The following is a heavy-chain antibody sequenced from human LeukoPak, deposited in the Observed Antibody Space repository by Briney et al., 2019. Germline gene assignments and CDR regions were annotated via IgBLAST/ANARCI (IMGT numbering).Heavy chain of an antibody. J-gene: IGHJ4*02. CDR2: INHSGST. V-gene: IGHV4-34*01. CDR1: GGSLSSYY. D-gene: IGHD4-11*01. CDR3: ARGYDYGNYND. Sequence: SETLSLTCAVYGGSLSSYYCSWIRQPPGKGLEWIGEINHSGSTNYNPSLKSRVTISVDTSKNQFSLKLTSVTAADTAVYYCARGYDYGNYNDWGQGTLVTVSS.